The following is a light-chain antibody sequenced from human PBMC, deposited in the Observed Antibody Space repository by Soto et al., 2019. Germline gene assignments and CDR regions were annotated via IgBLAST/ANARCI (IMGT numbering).Light chain of an antibody. CDR1: QGIRSS. CDR3: QQLNNYPFT. CDR2: AAS. Sequence: DIQLTQSRSFLSASVGDRVTITCRASQGIRSSLAWYQQKPGKAPKLLIYAASTLQSGVPSRFSGSGSGTKFTLTISRLQPEDFATYYCQQLNNYPFTFGPGTKVDIK. V-gene: IGKV1-9*01. J-gene: IGKJ3*01.